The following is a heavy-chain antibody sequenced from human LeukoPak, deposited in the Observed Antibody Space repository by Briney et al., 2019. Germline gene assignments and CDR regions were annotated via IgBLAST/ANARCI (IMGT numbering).Heavy chain of an antibody. CDR3: VRDGGVSGYDLLDY. Sequence: PGGSLRLSCAASGFTFSSYEMNWVRQAPGKGLEWVSYISSSGSTIYYADSVKGRFTISRDNAKSSVSLQMNSLRAEDTAVYYCVRDGGVSGYDLLDYWGQGTLVTVSS. CDR1: GFTFSSYE. D-gene: IGHD5-12*01. J-gene: IGHJ4*02. V-gene: IGHV3-48*03. CDR2: ISSSGSTI.